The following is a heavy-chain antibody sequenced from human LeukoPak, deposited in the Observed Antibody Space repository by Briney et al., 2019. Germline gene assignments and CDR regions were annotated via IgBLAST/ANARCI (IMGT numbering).Heavy chain of an antibody. Sequence: PGGSLRLSCAASGFTFSSYSMNWVRQAPGKGLEWVSSISSSSSYIYYADSVKGRFTISRDNAKNSLYLQMNSLRAEDTAVYYCARQISDYYYYYMDVWGEGITVTVSS. J-gene: IGHJ6*03. D-gene: IGHD2/OR15-2a*01. CDR3: ARQISDYYYYYMDV. CDR2: ISSSSSYI. V-gene: IGHV3-21*01. CDR1: GFTFSSYS.